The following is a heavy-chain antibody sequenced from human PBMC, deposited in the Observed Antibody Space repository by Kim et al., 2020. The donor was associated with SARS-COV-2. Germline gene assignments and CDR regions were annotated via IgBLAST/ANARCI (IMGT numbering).Heavy chain of an antibody. CDR1: GFTFSSYS. Sequence: GGSLRLSCAASGFTFSSYSMSWVRQAPGKGLEWVSAISGSGGSTYYADSVKGRFTISRDNTKNTLYLQMNSLRAEDTAVYYCAKDQDSGSGQPSTCDLWGHGTLVTVSS. CDR3: AKDQDSGSGQPSTCDL. J-gene: IGHJ2*01. D-gene: IGHD6-25*01. V-gene: IGHV3-23*01. CDR2: ISGSGGST.